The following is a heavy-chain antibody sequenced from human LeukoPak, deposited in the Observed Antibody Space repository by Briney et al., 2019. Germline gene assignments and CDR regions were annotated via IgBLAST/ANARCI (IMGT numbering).Heavy chain of an antibody. CDR3: ARDFSLKLGEGVYYYYYMDV. CDR1: GYTFTSYY. J-gene: IGHJ6*03. D-gene: IGHD3-16*01. Sequence: ASVKVSCKASGYTFTSYYMHWVRQAPGQGLEWMGIINPSGGSTSYAQKFQGRVTMTRDTSTSTVYMELSSLRSEDTAVYYCARDFSLKLGEGVYYYYYMDVWGKGTTVTISS. V-gene: IGHV1-46*01. CDR2: INPSGGST.